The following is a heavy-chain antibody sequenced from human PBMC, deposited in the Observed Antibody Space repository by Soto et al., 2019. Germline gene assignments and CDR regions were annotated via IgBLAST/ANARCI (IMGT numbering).Heavy chain of an antibody. CDR2: ISGSGGST. V-gene: IGHV3-23*01. CDR3: AKDIAAAGDFDY. J-gene: IGHJ4*02. CDR1: GFTFSSYA. D-gene: IGHD6-13*01. Sequence: EVQLLESGGGLVPPGGSLRLSCAASGFTFSSYAMSWVRQAPGKGLEWVSAISGSGGSTYYADSVKGRFTISRDNSKNTLYLQMNSLRAEDTAVYYCAKDIAAAGDFDYWCQGTLVTVSS.